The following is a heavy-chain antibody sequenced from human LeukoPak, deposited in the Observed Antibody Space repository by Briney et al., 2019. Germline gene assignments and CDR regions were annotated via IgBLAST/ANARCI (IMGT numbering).Heavy chain of an antibody. CDR2: INYSGST. Sequence: PSETLSLTCTVSGGFISSYYWSWIRQPPGKGLEWIGYINYSGSTNSNPSLKSRVTISVDTSKNQFSLKLSSVTAADTAVYYCAGDRVGGWYWLDPWGPGTLVTVSS. J-gene: IGHJ5*02. D-gene: IGHD6-19*01. CDR1: GGFISSYY. CDR3: AGDRVGGWYWLDP. V-gene: IGHV4-59*01.